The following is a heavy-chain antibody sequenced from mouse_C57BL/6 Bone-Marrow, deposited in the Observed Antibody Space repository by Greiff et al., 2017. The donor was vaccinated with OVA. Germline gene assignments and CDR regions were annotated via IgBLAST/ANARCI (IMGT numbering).Heavy chain of an antibody. V-gene: IGHV1-7*01. J-gene: IGHJ1*03. D-gene: IGHD1-1*01. CDR3: AIITTVVSPPWYFDV. CDR2: INPSSGYT. Sequence: QVQLKESGAELAKPGASVKLSCKASGYTFTSYWMHWVKQRPGQGLEWIGYINPSSGYTKYNQKFKDKATLTADKSSSTAYMQLSSLTYEDSAVYYCAIITTVVSPPWYFDVWGTGTTVTVSS. CDR1: GYTFTSYW.